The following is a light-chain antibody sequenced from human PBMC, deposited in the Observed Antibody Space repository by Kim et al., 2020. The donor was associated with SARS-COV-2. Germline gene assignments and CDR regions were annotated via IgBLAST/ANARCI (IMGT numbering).Light chain of an antibody. Sequence: SASVGDRVTITCRASKSISSYLNWYQQKPGKAPKLLIYAASSLQSGVPSRFSGSGSGTDFTLTISSLQPEDFATYYCQQSYSTLTFGGGTKVDIK. CDR2: AAS. CDR3: QQSYSTLT. CDR1: KSISSY. J-gene: IGKJ4*01. V-gene: IGKV1-39*01.